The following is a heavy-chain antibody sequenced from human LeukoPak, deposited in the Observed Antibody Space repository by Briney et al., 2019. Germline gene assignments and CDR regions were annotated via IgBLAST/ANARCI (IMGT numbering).Heavy chain of an antibody. CDR3: AGDILTGYYTDAAGGDY. Sequence: GGSLRLSYAASGFTFSDYYMSWIRQAPGKGLEWVSYISSSGSTIYYADSVKGRFTISRDNAKNSLYLQMNSLRAEDTAVYYCAGDILTGYYTDAAGGDYWGQGTLVTVSS. D-gene: IGHD3-9*01. CDR1: GFTFSDYY. V-gene: IGHV3-11*01. CDR2: ISSSGSTI. J-gene: IGHJ4*02.